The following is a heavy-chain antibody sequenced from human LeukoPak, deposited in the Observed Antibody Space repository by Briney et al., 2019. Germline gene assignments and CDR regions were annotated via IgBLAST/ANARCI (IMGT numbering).Heavy chain of an antibody. Sequence: ASVKVSCKASGYTFTSYGISWVRQAPGQGLEWMGWISAYNGNTNYAQKLQGRVTMTTDTSTSTAYMELRSLRSDDTAVYYCARGINYYDSSGYYTDFDYWGQGTLITVSS. CDR1: GYTFTSYG. CDR3: ARGINYYDSSGYYTDFDY. J-gene: IGHJ4*02. CDR2: ISAYNGNT. D-gene: IGHD3-22*01. V-gene: IGHV1-18*01.